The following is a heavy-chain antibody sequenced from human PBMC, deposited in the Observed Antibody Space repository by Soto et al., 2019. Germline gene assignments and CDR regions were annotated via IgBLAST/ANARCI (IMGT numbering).Heavy chain of an antibody. J-gene: IGHJ4*02. CDR1: GGSVSSGSYY. Sequence: LSLTCTVSGGSVSSGSYYWSWIRQPPGKGLEWIGYIYYSGSTNYNPSLKSRVTISVDTSKNQFSLKLSSVTAADTAVYYCARVIVVVTAIREYYFDYWGQGPLVTVSS. V-gene: IGHV4-61*01. D-gene: IGHD2-21*02. CDR3: ARVIVVVTAIREYYFDY. CDR2: IYYSGST.